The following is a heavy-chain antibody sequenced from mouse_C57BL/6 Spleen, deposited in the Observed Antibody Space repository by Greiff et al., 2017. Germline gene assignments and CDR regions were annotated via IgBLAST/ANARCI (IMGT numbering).Heavy chain of an antibody. D-gene: IGHD4-1*01. CDR3: AKTLNWDVGYFDV. CDR1: GFSFTSYG. V-gene: IGHV2-4*01. J-gene: IGHJ1*03. CDR2: IWSGGST. Sequence: VKLVESGPGLVQPSQSLSITCTVSGFSFTSYGVHWVRQPPGKGLEWLGVIWSGGSTDYNAAFISRLSISKDNSKSQVFFKMNSLQADDTAIYYCAKTLNWDVGYFDVWGTGTTVTVSS.